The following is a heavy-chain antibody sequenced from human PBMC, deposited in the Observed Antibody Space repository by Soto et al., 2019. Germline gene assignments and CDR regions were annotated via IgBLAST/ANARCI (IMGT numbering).Heavy chain of an antibody. D-gene: IGHD6-6*01. V-gene: IGHV1-2*04. CDR1: GHTLTGTY. Sequence: QVQLVQSGTEVKKPGASVKVSCRASGHTLTGTYMHWVRQAPGQGLEWMGWINPNSGGTNYAQKFQGWVTMTRDTSINTAYMELSRLRSDDTAVYYCARDAGAARPPCASWGQGTLVTVSS. J-gene: IGHJ5*02. CDR3: ARDAGAARPPCAS. CDR2: INPNSGGT.